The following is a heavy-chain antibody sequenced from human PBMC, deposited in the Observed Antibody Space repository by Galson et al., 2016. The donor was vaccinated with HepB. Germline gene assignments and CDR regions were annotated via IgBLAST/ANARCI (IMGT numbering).Heavy chain of an antibody. CDR2: ISSSGNTI. J-gene: IGHJ4*02. CDR1: GFNLSDYN. CDR3: ARGTTYYDILTGYQRPFDF. V-gene: IGHV3-11*04. D-gene: IGHD3-9*01. Sequence: SLRLSCAASGFNLSDYNMSWIRQAPGKGLEWVSYISSSGNTIYYADSVKGRFTVSRDNAKNSMYLQMNSLRAEDTAVYYCARGTTYYDILTGYQRPFDFWGQGTLVTVSS.